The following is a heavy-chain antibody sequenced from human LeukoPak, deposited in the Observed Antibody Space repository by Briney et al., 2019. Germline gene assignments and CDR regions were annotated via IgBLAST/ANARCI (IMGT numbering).Heavy chain of an antibody. CDR3: ARTLPRLVMGAFDI. D-gene: IGHD3-9*01. CDR1: GGSFSGYY. J-gene: IGHJ3*02. V-gene: IGHV4-4*08. Sequence: SETLSLTCAVYGGSFSGYYWSWIRQPPGKGLEWIGRIYTSGSTNYNPSLKSRVTISVDTSKNQFSLKLSSVTAADTAVYYCARTLPRLVMGAFDIWGQGTMVTVSS. CDR2: IYTSGST.